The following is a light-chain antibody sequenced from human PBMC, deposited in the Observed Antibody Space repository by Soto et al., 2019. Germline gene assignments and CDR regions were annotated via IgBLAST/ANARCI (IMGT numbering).Light chain of an antibody. V-gene: IGLV2-14*01. J-gene: IGLJ3*02. CDR2: EVS. CDR1: SSDVGGYNY. Sequence: QSVLTQPASVSGSPGQSITISCTGTSSDVGGYNYVSWYQQHPGKAPKLMIYEVSNRPSGVSSRFSGSKSGNTASLTISGLQAEDEGDYYCSSYTSSSSLWVFGGGTKVTVL. CDR3: SSYTSSSSLWV.